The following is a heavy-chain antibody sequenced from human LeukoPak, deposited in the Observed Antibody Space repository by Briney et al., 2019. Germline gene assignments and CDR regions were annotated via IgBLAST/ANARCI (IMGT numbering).Heavy chain of an antibody. V-gene: IGHV3-30*02. CDR2: IRFDGTTD. CDR3: VRDGAHWDLDY. D-gene: IGHD7-27*01. Sequence: GGSLRLSCATSGFSFSTSGMHWIRQAPGKGLEWVAYIRFDGTTDYNADSVKGRFTISRDNSKKMVHLQMNSLRPEDTAMYFCVRDGAHWDLDYWGQGTLVTVSS. CDR1: GFSFSTSG. J-gene: IGHJ4*02.